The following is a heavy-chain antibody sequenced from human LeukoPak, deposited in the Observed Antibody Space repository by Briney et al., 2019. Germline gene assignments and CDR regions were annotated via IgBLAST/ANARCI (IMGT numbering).Heavy chain of an antibody. CDR3: ARDEERLNWEWLFPYYYYGMDV. CDR1: GYTFTSYG. Sequence: GASVKVSCKASGYTFTSYGISWVRQAPGQGLEWMGWISAYNGNTNYAQKLQGRVTMTTDTSTSTAYMELRSLRSDDTAVYYCARDEERLNWEWLFPYYYYGMDVWGQGTTVTVSS. D-gene: IGHD3-3*01. V-gene: IGHV1-18*01. CDR2: ISAYNGNT. J-gene: IGHJ6*02.